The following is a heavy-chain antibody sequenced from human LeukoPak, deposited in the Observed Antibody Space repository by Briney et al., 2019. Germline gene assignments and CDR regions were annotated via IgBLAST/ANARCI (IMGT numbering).Heavy chain of an antibody. D-gene: IGHD4-23*01. CDR2: ISSDGGKT. V-gene: IGHV3-64D*09. Sequence: PGGSLRLSCSTSGFSFSSYAMHWVRQAPGKGLEYVSSISSDGGKTYYPDSVKARFTVSRDNSKSTLYLQMSSLRTEDTAVYYCVKDRWVDYWGQGTLVTVSS. CDR3: VKDRWVDY. J-gene: IGHJ4*02. CDR1: GFSFSSYA.